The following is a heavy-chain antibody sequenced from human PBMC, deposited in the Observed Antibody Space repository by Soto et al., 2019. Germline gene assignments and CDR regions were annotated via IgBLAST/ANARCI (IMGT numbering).Heavy chain of an antibody. D-gene: IGHD3-22*01. Sequence: GSLRLSCAASGFTFSSYAMHWVRQAPGKGLEWVAVISYDGSNKYYADSVKGRFTISRDNSKNTLYLQMNSLRAEDTAVYYCARDLNYYDSSGYYYGMDVWGQGTTVTVSS. CDR3: ARDLNYYDSSGYYYGMDV. CDR2: ISYDGSNK. V-gene: IGHV3-30-3*01. J-gene: IGHJ6*02. CDR1: GFTFSSYA.